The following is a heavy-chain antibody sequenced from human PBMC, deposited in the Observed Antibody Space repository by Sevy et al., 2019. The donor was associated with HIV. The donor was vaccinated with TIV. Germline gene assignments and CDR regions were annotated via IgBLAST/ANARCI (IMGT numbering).Heavy chain of an antibody. D-gene: IGHD3-3*01. CDR2: INRSGGT. J-gene: IGHJ4*02. V-gene: IGHV4-34*01. CDR1: GGSFSGYY. Sequence: SDTLSLTCAVSGGSFSGYYWIWIRQPPGKGLEWIGEINRSGGTNYNPSLKSRVTISVDTSKNQFSLKLSSVTAADTAMYYCARGVSDFWSGPGLWGQGTLVTVSS. CDR3: ARGVSDFWSGPGL.